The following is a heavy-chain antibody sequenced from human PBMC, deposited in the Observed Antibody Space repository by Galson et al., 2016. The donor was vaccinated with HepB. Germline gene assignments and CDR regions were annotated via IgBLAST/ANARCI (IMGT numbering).Heavy chain of an antibody. D-gene: IGHD6-6*01. CDR3: ARGSSSSCDY. J-gene: IGHJ4*02. CDR2: INPNSGGT. Sequence: SVKVSCKASGYTFTGFYMHWVRQAPGQGLEWMGWINPNSGGTNYAQKFLGRVTMTRDTSISTVYMEVGSLRSDDTAMYYCARGSSSSCDYWGQGTLVIVSS. CDR1: GYTFTGFY. V-gene: IGHV1-2*02.